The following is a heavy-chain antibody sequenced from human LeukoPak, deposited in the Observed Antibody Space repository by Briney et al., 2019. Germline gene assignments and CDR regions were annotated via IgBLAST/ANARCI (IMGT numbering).Heavy chain of an antibody. CDR1: GFTFSSYA. CDR3: ANDVVVPAAISPGGMDV. V-gene: IGHV3-23*01. Sequence: GGSLRLSCAASGFTFSSYAMSWVRQAPGKGLEWVSAISGSGGSTYYADSVKGRFTISRDNSKNTLYLQMNSLRAEDTAVYYCANDVVVPAAISPGGMDVWGQETTVTVSS. D-gene: IGHD2-2*02. CDR2: ISGSGGST. J-gene: IGHJ6*02.